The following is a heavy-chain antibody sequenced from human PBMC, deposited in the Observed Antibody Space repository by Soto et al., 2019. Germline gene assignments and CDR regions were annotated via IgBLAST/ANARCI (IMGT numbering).Heavy chain of an antibody. D-gene: IGHD4-17*01. CDR1: GFTVSSNY. CDR3: ARDPRLDTTVVTPTPG. J-gene: IGHJ4*02. CDR2: IYSGGST. Sequence: EVQLVESGGGLVQPGGSLRLSCAASGFTVSSNYMSWVRQAPGKGLEWVSVIYSGGSTYYADSVKGRFTISRDNSKNTLYLQMNSLRAEDTAVYYCARDPRLDTTVVTPTPGWGQGTLVTVSS. V-gene: IGHV3-66*01.